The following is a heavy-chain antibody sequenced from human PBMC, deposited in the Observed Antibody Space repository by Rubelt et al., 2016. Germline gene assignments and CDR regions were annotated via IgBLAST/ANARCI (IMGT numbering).Heavy chain of an antibody. D-gene: IGHD4/OR15-4a*01. Sequence: EVQLVESGGGLIQPGGSLRLSCAASGLTVSSNYMTWVRQVPGKGLEWVSRVDQNGNTNYANSMEGSFTISRDNSKNSLFLEMDSLKIEDRAFYVGAKEDTAVNYRGLSDSWGRGTLVTVSS. CDR3: AKEDTAVNYRGLSDS. CDR1: GLTVSSNY. V-gene: IGHV3-53*01. CDR2: VDQNGNT. J-gene: IGHJ4*02.